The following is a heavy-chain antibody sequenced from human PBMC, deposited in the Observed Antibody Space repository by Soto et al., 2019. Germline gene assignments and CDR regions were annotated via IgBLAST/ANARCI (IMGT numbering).Heavy chain of an antibody. CDR2: ILPIFGTA. J-gene: IGHJ3*02. V-gene: IGHV1-69*14. D-gene: IGHD6-19*01. CDR1: GGTFSTSS. CDR3: ARGHEFSGKSDAFDI. Sequence: QVQLVQSGAEVKKPGSSVKVSCKASGGTFSTSSINWLRQAPGQRPEWMGNILPIFGTADYAQKFRDRVMITADKSPNTAYMELRTLCPEDAAVYYCARGHEFSGKSDAFDIWGQGTVVTVSS.